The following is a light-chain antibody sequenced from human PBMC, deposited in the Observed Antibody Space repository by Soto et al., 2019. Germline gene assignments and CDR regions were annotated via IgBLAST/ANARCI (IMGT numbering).Light chain of an antibody. CDR1: QSISNW. CDR2: AAS. CDR3: QQANSFPLT. J-gene: IGKJ4*01. Sequence: DIQMTQSPSSVSASVGDRVTITCRASQSISNWLAWYQQKPGKAPKPLIYAASSLHSGAPSRFSGSGSGTDFTLTISSLQPEDFATYYCQQANSFPLTFGGGTKLVIK. V-gene: IGKV1-12*01.